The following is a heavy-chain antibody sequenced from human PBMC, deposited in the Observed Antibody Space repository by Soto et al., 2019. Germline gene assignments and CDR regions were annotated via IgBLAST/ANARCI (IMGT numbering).Heavy chain of an antibody. V-gene: IGHV3-23*01. Sequence: PGGSLRLSCAASGFTFSSYAMSWVRQAPGKGLEGVSAISGSGGSTYYADSVKGRFTISRDNSENTLYLQMNSLRAEDTAVYYCAKVRTYYDILTGPDAFDIWGQGTMVTVSS. J-gene: IGHJ3*02. D-gene: IGHD3-9*01. CDR1: GFTFSSYA. CDR3: AKVRTYYDILTGPDAFDI. CDR2: ISGSGGST.